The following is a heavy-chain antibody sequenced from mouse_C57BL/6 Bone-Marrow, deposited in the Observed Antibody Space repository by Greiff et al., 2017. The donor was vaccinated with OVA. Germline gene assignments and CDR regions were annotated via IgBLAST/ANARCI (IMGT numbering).Heavy chain of an antibody. Sequence: QVQLQQPGAELVKPGASVKVSCKASGYTFTSYWLHWVKQRPGQGLEWIGRINPSASDTNYNQKFKGKDTLTVDKSSSTAYMQLSRLTSEDSAVYDCEIWDYDGYAMDYWGQGTSVTVSS. CDR2: INPSASDT. J-gene: IGHJ4*01. D-gene: IGHD2-4*01. CDR1: GYTFTSYW. CDR3: EIWDYDGYAMDY. V-gene: IGHV1-74*01.